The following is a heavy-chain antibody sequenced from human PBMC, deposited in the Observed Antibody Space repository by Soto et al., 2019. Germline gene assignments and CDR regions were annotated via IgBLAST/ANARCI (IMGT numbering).Heavy chain of an antibody. J-gene: IGHJ2*01. V-gene: IGHV3-23*01. D-gene: IGHD5-12*01. CDR1: GFTFSSYA. Sequence: GGSLRLSCAASGFTFSSYAMSWVRQAPGKGLEWVSAISGSGGSTYYADSVKGRFTISRDNSKNTLYLQMNSLRAEDTAVYYCASPFWVATIMVYWYFDLWGRGTLVTVSS. CDR2: ISGSGGST. CDR3: ASPFWVATIMVYWYFDL.